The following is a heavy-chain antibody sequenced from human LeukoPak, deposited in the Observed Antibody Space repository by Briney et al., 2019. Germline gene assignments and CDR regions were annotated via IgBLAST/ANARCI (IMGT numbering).Heavy chain of an antibody. V-gene: IGHV1-2*02. J-gene: IGHJ5*02. CDR3: ARADRLDGGPYLIGP. D-gene: IGHD2-21*01. CDR2: INPDSGGT. Sequence: ASVTVSCKTSGYSFTDYYMHWVRQAPGQGLEWMGWINPDSGGTSSAQKFQGRVTMTRDTSITTVYMEVSWLTSDDTAIYYCARADRLDGGPYLIGPWGQGTLVTVSS. CDR1: GYSFTDYY.